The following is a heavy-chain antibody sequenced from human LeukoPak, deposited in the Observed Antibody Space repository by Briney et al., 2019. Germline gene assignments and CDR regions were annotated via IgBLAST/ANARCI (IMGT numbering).Heavy chain of an antibody. V-gene: IGHV3-33*01. CDR2: IWYDGSNK. CDR3: ARGDDSSGWSLDY. Sequence: SGGSLRLSCAASGFTFSSYGMHWVRQAPGKGPEWVAVIWYDGSNKYYADSVKGRFTISRDNSKNTLYLQMNSLRAEDTAVYYCARGDDSSGWSLDYWGQGTLVTVSS. J-gene: IGHJ4*02. CDR1: GFTFSSYG. D-gene: IGHD6-19*01.